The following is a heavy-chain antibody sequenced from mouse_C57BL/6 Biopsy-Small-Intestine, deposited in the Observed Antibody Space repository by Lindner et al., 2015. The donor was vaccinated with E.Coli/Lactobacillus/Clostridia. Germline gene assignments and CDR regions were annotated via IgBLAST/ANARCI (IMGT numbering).Heavy chain of an antibody. CDR1: GFSFNTHA. J-gene: IGHJ1*03. CDR2: IRSKSNNYAT. CDR3: VSYGNYGYRYFDV. Sequence: VQLQESGGGLVQPKGSLKLSCAASGFSFNTHAMNWVRQAPGKGLEWVARIRSKSNNYATYYADSVKDRFTISRDDSESMLYLQMNNLKTEDTAMYYCVSYGNYGYRYFDVWGTGTTVTVSS. V-gene: IGHV10-1*01. D-gene: IGHD2-1*01.